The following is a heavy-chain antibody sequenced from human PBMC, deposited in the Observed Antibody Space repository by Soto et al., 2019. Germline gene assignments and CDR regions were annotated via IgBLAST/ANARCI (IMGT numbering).Heavy chain of an antibody. CDR3: ATSGAYSSGWYDY. D-gene: IGHD6-19*01. Sequence: PGESLKISCKGSGYSFTSYWISWVRQMPGKGLEWMGRIDPSDSYTNYSPSFQGHVTISADKSISTAYLQWSSLKASDTAMYYCATSGAYSSGWYDYWGQGTLVTVSS. CDR1: GYSFTSYW. CDR2: IDPSDSYT. J-gene: IGHJ4*02. V-gene: IGHV5-10-1*01.